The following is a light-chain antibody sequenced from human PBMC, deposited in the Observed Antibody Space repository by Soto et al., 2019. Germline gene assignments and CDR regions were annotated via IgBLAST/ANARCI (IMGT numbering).Light chain of an antibody. Sequence: QSVLTQPPSVSWSPGQSITISCTGTSSDVGGYDYVSWYQLHPGKAPKLMVFEVSNRPSGVSYRFSGSKSGNTASLTISGPQAEDEADYFCSSYSISTAYLFGTGTKVTVL. CDR1: SSDVGGYDY. CDR2: EVS. V-gene: IGLV2-14*01. J-gene: IGLJ1*01. CDR3: SSYSISTAYL.